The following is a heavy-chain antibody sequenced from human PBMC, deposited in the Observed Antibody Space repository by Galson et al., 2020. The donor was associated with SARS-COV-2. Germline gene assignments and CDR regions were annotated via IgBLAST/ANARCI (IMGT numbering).Heavy chain of an antibody. D-gene: IGHD2-15*01. CDR2: ISYDGSNK. V-gene: IGHV3-30*04. CDR1: GFTFSSYA. CDR3: ARDLVVVVVTPLDY. J-gene: IGHJ4*02. Sequence: SCAASGFTFSSYAMHWVLQPPGKRLEWGAVISYDGSNKYYADSVKSRITITTDNSKNTLYLQMNSLTAEDTAVYYCARDLVVVVVTPLDYWGQGTLVTVSS.